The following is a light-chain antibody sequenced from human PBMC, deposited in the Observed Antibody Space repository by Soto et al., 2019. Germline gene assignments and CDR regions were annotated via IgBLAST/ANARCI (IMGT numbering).Light chain of an antibody. CDR1: QSVGRNY. Sequence: EIVLTQSPGTLSLSPGESATLSCRASQSVGRNYLAWFQHKPDQAPRLLIYDASNRATGVPDRFSGSGSGTDFTLSVTRLEPDDFATYFCQQYKTSPSFGQGSKLEIK. J-gene: IGKJ1*01. CDR2: DAS. V-gene: IGKV3-20*01. CDR3: QQYKTSPS.